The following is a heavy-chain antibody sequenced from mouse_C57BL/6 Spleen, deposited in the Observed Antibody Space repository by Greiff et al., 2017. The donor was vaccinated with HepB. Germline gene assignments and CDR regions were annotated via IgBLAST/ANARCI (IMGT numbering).Heavy chain of an antibody. CDR1: GYTFTSYW. D-gene: IGHD1-1*02. Sequence: VQLQQPGAELVKPGASVKLSCKASGYTFTSYWMHWVKQRPGQGLEWIGMIHPNSGSTNYNEKFKSKATLTVDKSSITAYMQLSSLTSEDSAVYYCARWGGSYYYAMDYWGQGTSVTVSS. CDR2: IHPNSGST. J-gene: IGHJ4*01. V-gene: IGHV1-64*01. CDR3: ARWGGSYYYAMDY.